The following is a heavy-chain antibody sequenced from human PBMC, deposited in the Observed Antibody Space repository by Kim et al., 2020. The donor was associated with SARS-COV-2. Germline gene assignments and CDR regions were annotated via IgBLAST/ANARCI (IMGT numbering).Heavy chain of an antibody. J-gene: IGHJ5*02. CDR1: GFTFSSYA. D-gene: IGHD2-2*01. CDR3: ASLGYCSSTSCYAP. V-gene: IGHV3-30*04. CDR2: ISYDGSNK. Sequence: GGSLRLSCAASGFTFSSYAMHWVRQAPGKGLEWVAVISYDGSNKYYADSVKGRFTISRDNSKNTLYLQMNSLRAEDTAVYYCASLGYCSSTSCYAPWGQGALVTVSS.